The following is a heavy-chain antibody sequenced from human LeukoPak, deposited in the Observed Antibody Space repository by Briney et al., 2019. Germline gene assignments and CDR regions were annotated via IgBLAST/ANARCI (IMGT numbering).Heavy chain of an antibody. CDR3: ARALPYYDFWSGDYYFDY. V-gene: IGHV3-30-3*01. CDR1: GFTFSSYA. CDR2: ISYDGSNK. J-gene: IGHJ4*02. Sequence: GGSLRLSCAASGFTFSSYAMHWVRQAPGKGLEWVAVISYDGSNKYYADSVKGRFTISRDNSKNTLYLQMNSLRAEDTAVYYCARALPYYDFWSGDYYFDYWGQGTLVTVSS. D-gene: IGHD3-3*01.